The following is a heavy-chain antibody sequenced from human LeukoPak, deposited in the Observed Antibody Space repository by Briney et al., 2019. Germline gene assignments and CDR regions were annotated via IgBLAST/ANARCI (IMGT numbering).Heavy chain of an antibody. J-gene: IGHJ4*02. D-gene: IGHD3-9*01. V-gene: IGHV4-61*02. CDR1: GASISSGRYS. Sequence: ASETLSLTCTVSGASISSGRYSWSWIRQPAGKGLEWIGRIYTSGSTNYNPSLKSRVTISVDTSKNQFSLKLNSVTAADTAVYYCATERFFDWLNFGDFDYWGQGTLVSVSS. CDR3: ATERFFDWLNFGDFDY. CDR2: IYTSGST.